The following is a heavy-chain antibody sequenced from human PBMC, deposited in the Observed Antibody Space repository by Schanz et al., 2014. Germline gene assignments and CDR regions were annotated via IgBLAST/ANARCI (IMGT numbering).Heavy chain of an antibody. D-gene: IGHD3-3*01. CDR2: ISANNGNT. CDR3: ARDRVYRFLKGENRFYFDY. CDR1: GYTFTNHY. V-gene: IGHV1-18*04. J-gene: IGHJ4*02. Sequence: QVQVIQSGPEVKKPGASVKVSCKASGYTFTNHYLHWVRQAPGQGLEWMGWISANNGNTNKAQKLQGRVTMTTDTSTSTAYMELRSLTSDDTAVYYCARDRVYRFLKGENRFYFDYWGQGTLVIVSS.